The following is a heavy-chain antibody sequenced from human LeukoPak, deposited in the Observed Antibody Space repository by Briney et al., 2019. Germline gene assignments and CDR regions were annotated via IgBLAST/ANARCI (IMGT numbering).Heavy chain of an antibody. Sequence: SETLSLTCTVSGGSISSSIYYWGWIRQPPGKGLEWIGSIYYSGSTYYNPSLKSRVTISVDTSKNQFSLKLSSVTAADTAVYYCARAFVDIVAAIGFYYYYYMDVWGKGTTVTVSS. CDR1: GGSISSSIYY. J-gene: IGHJ6*03. CDR3: ARAFVDIVAAIGFYYYYYMDV. CDR2: IYYSGST. D-gene: IGHD5-12*01. V-gene: IGHV4-39*07.